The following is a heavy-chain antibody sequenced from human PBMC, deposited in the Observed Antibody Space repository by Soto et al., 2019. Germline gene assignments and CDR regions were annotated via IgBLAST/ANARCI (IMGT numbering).Heavy chain of an antibody. J-gene: IGHJ6*02. CDR2: INPSGGST. V-gene: IGHV1-46*01. CDR1: GYTFTSYY. Sequence: ASVKVSCKASGYTFTSYYMHWVRQAPGQGLEWMGIINPSGGSTSYAQKFQGRVTMTRDTSTSTVYMELSSLRSEDTAVYYCARVGYDFWGGYGRNSGMDFWGQGTTVTVSS. CDR3: ARVGYDFWGGYGRNSGMDF. D-gene: IGHD3-3*01.